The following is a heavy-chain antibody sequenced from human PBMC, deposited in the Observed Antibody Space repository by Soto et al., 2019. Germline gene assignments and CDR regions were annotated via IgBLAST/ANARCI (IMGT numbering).Heavy chain of an antibody. J-gene: IGHJ6*03. Sequence: QVQLVQSGADVQKPGSSVKISCTASGAAFSNYTFTWVRRAPGQGLEWVGRVIPLLDASNYAEKFQDRVTISADRSTSTVYMELSGLRSEDSAIYYCASGKSQMSQDRMGFYYYMDVWGKGTTVTVS. CDR1: GAAFSNYT. D-gene: IGHD1-1*01. CDR3: ASGKSQMSQDRMGFYYYMDV. CDR2: VIPLLDAS. V-gene: IGHV1-69*08.